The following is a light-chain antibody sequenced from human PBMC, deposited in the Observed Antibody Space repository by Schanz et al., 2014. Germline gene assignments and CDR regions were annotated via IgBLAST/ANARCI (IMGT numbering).Light chain of an antibody. J-gene: IGLJ3*02. Sequence: QSALTQPASVSGSPGQSIAISCPGTSSDVGAYDYVSWYQQHPGKVPKLMIYDVSNRPSGVSNRFSGSKSGNTASLTISGLQAEDEADYYCSSYAGSNKEVFGGGTKLTVL. V-gene: IGLV2-14*01. CDR1: SSDVGAYDY. CDR3: SSYAGSNKEV. CDR2: DVS.